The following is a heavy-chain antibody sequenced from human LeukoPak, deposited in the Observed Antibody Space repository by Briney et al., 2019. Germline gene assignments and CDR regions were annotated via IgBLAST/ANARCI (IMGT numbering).Heavy chain of an antibody. D-gene: IGHD6-19*01. CDR2: INHSGST. CDR3: ARGEAVAGISY. CDR1: GGSFSGYY. V-gene: IGHV4-34*01. J-gene: IGHJ4*02. Sequence: SETLSLTCAVYGGSFSGYYWSWIRQPPGKGLEWIGEINHSGSTNYNPSLKSRLTISVDTSKNQFSLKLSSVTAADTAVYYCARGEAVAGISYWGQGTLVTVSS.